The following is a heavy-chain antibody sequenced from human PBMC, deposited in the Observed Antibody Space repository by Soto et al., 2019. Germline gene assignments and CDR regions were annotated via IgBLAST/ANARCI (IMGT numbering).Heavy chain of an antibody. CDR2: IYHSGST. J-gene: IGHJ4*02. V-gene: IGHV4-30-2*01. Sequence: SETLSLTCAVSGGSISSGGYSWSWIRQPLGKGLEWVGYIYHSGSTYYNPSLKSRVTISVDRSKNQFSLKLSSVTAADTAVYYCARGMTTVTTLDYWGQGTLVTVSS. CDR3: ARGMTTVTTLDY. D-gene: IGHD4-4*01. CDR1: GGSISSGGYS.